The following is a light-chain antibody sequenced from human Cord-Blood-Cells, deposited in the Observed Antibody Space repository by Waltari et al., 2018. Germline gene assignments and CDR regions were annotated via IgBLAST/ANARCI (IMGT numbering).Light chain of an antibody. Sequence: DIQMPQSPSSLSASVGDRVTITCRASQSIRSYLNWYQQKPGKAPKLLIYAASSLQSVVPSRFSGIGSGTDFTLTISSLQPEDFATYYCQQSYSTPFTFGPGTKVDIK. CDR1: QSIRSY. J-gene: IGKJ3*01. V-gene: IGKV1-39*01. CDR2: AAS. CDR3: QQSYSTPFT.